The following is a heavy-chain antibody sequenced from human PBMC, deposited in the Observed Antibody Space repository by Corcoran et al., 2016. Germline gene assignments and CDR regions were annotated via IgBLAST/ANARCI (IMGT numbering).Heavy chain of an antibody. D-gene: IGHD1-26*01. CDR1: GFTFSSYS. V-gene: IGHV3-21*01. CDR3: ARDLVGATTYPNYFDY. CDR2: ISSSSSYI. J-gene: IGHJ4*02. Sequence: EVQLVESGGGLVKPGGSLRLSCAASGFTFSSYSMNWVRQAPGKGLEWVSSISSSSSYIYYADSVKGRFTISRDNAKNSLYLQMNSLRAEDTAVYYCARDLVGATTYPNYFDYWGQGTLVTVSS.